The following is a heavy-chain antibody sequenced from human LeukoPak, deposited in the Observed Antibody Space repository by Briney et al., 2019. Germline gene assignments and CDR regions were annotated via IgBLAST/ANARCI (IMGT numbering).Heavy chain of an antibody. CDR3: AGTYCSGGSCYSNSYYFDY. D-gene: IGHD2-15*01. CDR1: GFTFRSYD. CDR2: IGTAGEI. V-gene: IGHV3-13*01. J-gene: IGHJ4*02. Sequence: PGGSLRLSCAASGFTFRSYDMHWVRQATGKGLEWVSGIGTAGEIYYPGSVKGRFTISRENAKNSLYLQMNSLRAGDTAVYYCAGTYCSGGSCYSNSYYFDYWGQGTLVTVSS.